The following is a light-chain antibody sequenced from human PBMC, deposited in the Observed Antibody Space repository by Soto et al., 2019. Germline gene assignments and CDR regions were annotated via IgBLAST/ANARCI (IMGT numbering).Light chain of an antibody. Sequence: EIVLTQSPATLSLSPGERATLSCRASPSVSGYLAWYQQKPGQAPRLLIYGVSNRAPGIPARFSGSGSGTDFTLTISSLEPEDFAVYYCQQYVNTVRTFGQGTKVDIX. CDR2: GVS. J-gene: IGKJ1*01. V-gene: IGKV3-11*01. CDR3: QQYVNTVRT. CDR1: PSVSGY.